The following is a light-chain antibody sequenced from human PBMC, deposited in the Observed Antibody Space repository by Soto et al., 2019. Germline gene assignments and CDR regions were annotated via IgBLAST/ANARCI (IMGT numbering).Light chain of an antibody. Sequence: EIVLTQSPGTLSLSPGERATLSCRASQSVASSFIAWFQQKPGQPPRLLIYTASSRAPGIPDRFTASGSGTDFTLTISSLQPDDFATYYCQHYNSYSEAFGQGTKVELK. CDR3: QHYNSYSEA. J-gene: IGKJ1*01. V-gene: IGKV3-20*01. CDR1: QSVASSF. CDR2: TAS.